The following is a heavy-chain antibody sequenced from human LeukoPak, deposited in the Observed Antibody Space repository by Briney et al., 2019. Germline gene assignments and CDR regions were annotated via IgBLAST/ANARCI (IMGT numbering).Heavy chain of an antibody. CDR3: AKHPLAGGNFDY. J-gene: IGHJ4*02. Sequence: GGSLRLSCAASGFTFSSYAMSWVRQTPGKGLEWVSAINGHSGGTFYAGSVEGRFTISRDNSKDTLYLQMSSLRAEDTAVYYCAKHPLAGGNFDYWGQGTLVTVSS. CDR2: INGHSGGT. D-gene: IGHD3-16*01. V-gene: IGHV3-23*01. CDR1: GFTFSSYA.